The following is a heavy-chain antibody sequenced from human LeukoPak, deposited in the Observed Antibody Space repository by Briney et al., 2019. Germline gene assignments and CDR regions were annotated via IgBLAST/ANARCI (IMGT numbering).Heavy chain of an antibody. V-gene: IGHV6-1*01. CDR3: ARVRDYGGNVFDY. CDR1: GDSVSSNSAT. Sequence: SQTLSLTCAISGDSVSSNSATWNWIRQSSSRGLEWLGRTYYRSKWYTDYAVSVKSRITINPDTSKNQFSLQLNSVTPEDTAVYYCARVRDYGGNVFDYWGQGTLVTVSS. CDR2: TYYRSKWYT. D-gene: IGHD4-23*01. J-gene: IGHJ4*02.